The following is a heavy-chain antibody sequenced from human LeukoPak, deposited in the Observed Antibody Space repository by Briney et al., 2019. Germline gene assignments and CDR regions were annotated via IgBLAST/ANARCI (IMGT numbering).Heavy chain of an antibody. Sequence: GGSLRLSCAASGFTFSSYEMNSVRQAPGKGLEWVSYISSSGSTIYYADSVKGRFSISRDSSKNILYLQMNSLRAEDTAVYYCAKDRCSNGIGCYYYYMDVWGKGTTVTISS. J-gene: IGHJ6*03. D-gene: IGHD2-8*01. V-gene: IGHV3-48*03. CDR3: AKDRCSNGIGCYYYYMDV. CDR1: GFTFSSYE. CDR2: ISSSGSTI.